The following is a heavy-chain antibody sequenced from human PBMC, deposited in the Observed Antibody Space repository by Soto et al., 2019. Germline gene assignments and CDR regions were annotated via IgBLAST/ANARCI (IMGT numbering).Heavy chain of an antibody. Sequence: QVQLQQWGAGLLKPSETLSLTCAVYGGSFSGYYWSWIRQPPGKGLEWIGEINHSGSTNYNPSLKSRVTISVDTSKNQFSLKLSSVTAADTAVYYCARGLRASLWFGAFDYWGQGTLVTVSS. CDR3: ARGLRASLWFGAFDY. D-gene: IGHD3-10*01. CDR2: INHSGST. V-gene: IGHV4-34*01. CDR1: GGSFSGYY. J-gene: IGHJ4*02.